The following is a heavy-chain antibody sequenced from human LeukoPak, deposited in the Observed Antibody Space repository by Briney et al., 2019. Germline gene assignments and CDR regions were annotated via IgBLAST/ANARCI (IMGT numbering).Heavy chain of an antibody. CDR3: AKDPNFWGWLDP. Sequence: GGSLRLSCAASGFTFISYAMNWVRQAPGKGLEWVSAISDSGGSTYYADSVEGRFTISRDNSKNTLYLQMNSLRAEDTAVYYCAKDPNFWGWLDPWGQGTLVTVSS. J-gene: IGHJ5*02. D-gene: IGHD3-3*01. CDR2: ISDSGGST. V-gene: IGHV3-23*01. CDR1: GFTFISYA.